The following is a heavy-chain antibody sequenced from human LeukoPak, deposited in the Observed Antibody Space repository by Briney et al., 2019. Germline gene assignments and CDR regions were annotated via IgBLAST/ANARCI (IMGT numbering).Heavy chain of an antibody. CDR3: ARPLRSYYFDY. J-gene: IGHJ4*02. CDR1: GGSFSGYY. CDR2: INHSGGT. V-gene: IGHV4-34*01. Sequence: PSETLSLTCAVYGGSFSGYYWSWIRQPPGKGLEWIGEINHSGGTNYNPSLKSRVTISVDTSKNQFSLKLSSVTAADTAVYYCARPLRSYYFDYWGQGTLVTVSS.